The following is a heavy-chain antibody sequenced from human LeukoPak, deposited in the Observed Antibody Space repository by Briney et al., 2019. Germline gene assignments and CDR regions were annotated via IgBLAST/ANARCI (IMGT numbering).Heavy chain of an antibody. CDR3: ARDFYDFWGGYWV. J-gene: IGHJ4*02. V-gene: IGHV3-53*01. D-gene: IGHD3-3*01. CDR2: IFRDGST. Sequence: GRSLRLSCAASGFTFSSYGMHWVRQAPGKGLEWVSVIFRDGSTYYEDSVKGRFSISRDNSKNMVYLQMSNLRAEDTAVYYCARDFYDFWGGYWVWGQGTLVTVSS. CDR1: GFTFSSYG.